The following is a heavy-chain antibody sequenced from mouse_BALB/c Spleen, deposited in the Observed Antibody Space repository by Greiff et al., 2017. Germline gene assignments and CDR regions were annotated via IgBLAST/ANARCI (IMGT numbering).Heavy chain of an antibody. J-gene: IGHJ2*01. CDR3: AREEGFGNYLDY. CDR2: IDPANGNT. D-gene: IGHD2-1*01. CDR1: GFNIKDTY. V-gene: IGHV14-3*02. Sequence: VQLQQSGAELVKPGASVKLSCTASGFNIKDTYMHWVKQRPEQGLEWIGRIDPANGNTKYDPKFQGKATITADTSSNTAYLQLSSLTSEDTAFYYCAREEGFGNYLDYWGQGTTLTVSA.